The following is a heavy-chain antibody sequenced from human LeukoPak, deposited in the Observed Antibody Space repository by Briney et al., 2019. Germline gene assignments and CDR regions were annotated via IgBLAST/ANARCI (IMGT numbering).Heavy chain of an antibody. CDR1: GFTFSSYS. V-gene: IGHV3-48*01. D-gene: IGHD1-26*01. Sequence: GGSLRLSCAASGFTFSSYSMNWVRQAPGKGLEWVSYITTRSAIYYADSVKGRFTISRDNAKDSLYLQMNSLRAEDTAIYYCVRDRGTYRPIDYWGQGTLVTVSS. CDR3: VRDRGTYRPIDY. CDR2: ITTRSAI. J-gene: IGHJ4*02.